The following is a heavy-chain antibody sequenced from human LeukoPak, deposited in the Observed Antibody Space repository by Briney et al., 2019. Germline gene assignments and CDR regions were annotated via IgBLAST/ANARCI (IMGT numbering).Heavy chain of an antibody. V-gene: IGHV1-18*01. D-gene: IGHD3-9*01. J-gene: IGHJ6*02. CDR1: GYTFTSYG. Sequence: GASVKVSCKASGYTFTSYGISWVRQTPGQGLEWMGWISAYNGNRNYAQKLQGRVTMTTDTSTSTAYMELRSLRSDDTAVYYCARDLYDILTGSYYYYYGMDVWGQGTTVTVSS. CDR3: ARDLYDILTGSYYYYYGMDV. CDR2: ISAYNGNR.